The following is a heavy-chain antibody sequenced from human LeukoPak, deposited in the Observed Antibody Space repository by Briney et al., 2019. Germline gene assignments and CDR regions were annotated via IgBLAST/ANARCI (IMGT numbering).Heavy chain of an antibody. D-gene: IGHD1-1*01. CDR3: AKGHSAHGTGFDY. CDR2: ISGSGDTT. V-gene: IGHV3-23*01. CDR1: GLTFTSFA. J-gene: IGHJ4*02. Sequence: PGGSLRLSCAASGLTFTSFAMSWVRQAPGKGLEWVSAISGSGDTTYYADSVKGRFTISRDNLENTLYTKMNSLRVEDTAVYYCAKGHSAHGTGFDYWGQGTLVIVSS.